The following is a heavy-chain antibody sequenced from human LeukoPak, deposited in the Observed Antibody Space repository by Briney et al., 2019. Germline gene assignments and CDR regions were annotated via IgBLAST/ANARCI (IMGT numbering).Heavy chain of an antibody. J-gene: IGHJ4*02. CDR3: AKDRVAGRSDFDY. CDR1: GFSFNNYV. D-gene: IGHD6-19*01. Sequence: PGRSLRLSCAASGFSFNNYVMHWVRQGPGKGLQWLSFISYDTINKYYADSVKGRFTISRDNSKNMLYLEINSLRTEDTAVYYCAKDRVAGRSDFDYWGQGTLVTVSS. CDR2: ISYDTINK. V-gene: IGHV3-30*18.